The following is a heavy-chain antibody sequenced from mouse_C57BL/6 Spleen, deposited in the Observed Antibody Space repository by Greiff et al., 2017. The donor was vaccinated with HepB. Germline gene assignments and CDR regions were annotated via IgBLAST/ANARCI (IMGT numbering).Heavy chain of an antibody. V-gene: IGHV5-17*01. CDR3: ARGRRYWYFDV. Sequence: EVKLVESGGGLVKPGGSLKLSCAASGFTFSDYGMHWVRQAPEKGLEWVAYISSGSSTIYYADTVKGRFTISRDNAKNTLFLQMTSLRSEDTAMYYCARGRRYWYFDVWGTGTTVTVSS. J-gene: IGHJ1*03. CDR1: GFTFSDYG. CDR2: ISSGSSTI.